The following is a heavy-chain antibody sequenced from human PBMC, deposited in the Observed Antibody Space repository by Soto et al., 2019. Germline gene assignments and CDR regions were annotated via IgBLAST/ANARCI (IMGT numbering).Heavy chain of an antibody. Sequence: GGSLRLSCAASGFTFSTYAMNWVRQAPGKELEWVSGISGSGDSTYYADSVKGRFTVSRDNSKNTLYLQMNSLRAEDTAVFYCAKERSSGCSFDYWSQGTLVTVSS. CDR1: GFTFSTYA. V-gene: IGHV3-23*01. D-gene: IGHD6-19*01. J-gene: IGHJ4*02. CDR3: AKERSSGCSFDY. CDR2: ISGSGDST.